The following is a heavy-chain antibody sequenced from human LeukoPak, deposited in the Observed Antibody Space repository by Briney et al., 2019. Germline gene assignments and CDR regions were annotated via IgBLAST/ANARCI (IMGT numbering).Heavy chain of an antibody. V-gene: IGHV3-7*01. CDR1: GFTFSNYW. Sequence: GGSLRLSCAASGFTFSNYWMTWVRQAPGKGLEWVANIKLDGSEKYYVDSVKGRFTISRDNAKNSVFLQMNSLRVEDTAVYYCARSLDYGGHCFFDYWGQGTLVTVSS. D-gene: IGHD4-23*01. CDR2: IKLDGSEK. CDR3: ARSLDYGGHCFFDY. J-gene: IGHJ4*02.